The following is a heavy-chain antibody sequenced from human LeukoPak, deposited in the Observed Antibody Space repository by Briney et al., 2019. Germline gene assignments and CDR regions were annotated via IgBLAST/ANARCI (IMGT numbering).Heavy chain of an antibody. CDR1: GYTFTGYY. D-gene: IGHD3-16*01. J-gene: IGHJ4*02. CDR2: INPNSGGT. Sequence: ASVKVSCKASGYTFTGYYMHWVRQAPGQGLEWMGWINPNSGGTNYAQKFQGRVTMTRDTPISTAYMELSRLRSDDTAVYYCAREILVWGANLFDYWGQGTLVTVSS. V-gene: IGHV1-2*02. CDR3: AREILVWGANLFDY.